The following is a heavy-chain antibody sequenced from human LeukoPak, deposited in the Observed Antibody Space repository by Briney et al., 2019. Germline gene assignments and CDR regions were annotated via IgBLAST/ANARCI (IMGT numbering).Heavy chain of an antibody. CDR1: GFTFSSYA. V-gene: IGHV3-23*01. Sequence: GGSLRLSCAACGFTFSSYAMSWVRQAPGKGLEWVSAISGSGGSKYYADSVKGRFTISRDNSKNTLYLQMNSLRAEDTAVYYCAKYERQVVTAILDYYYYMDVWGKGTTVTVSS. J-gene: IGHJ6*03. CDR3: AKYERQVVTAILDYYYYMDV. D-gene: IGHD2-21*02. CDR2: ISGSGGSK.